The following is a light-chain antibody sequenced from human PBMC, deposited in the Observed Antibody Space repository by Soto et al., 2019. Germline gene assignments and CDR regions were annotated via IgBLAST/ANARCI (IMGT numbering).Light chain of an antibody. Sequence: EVVMTQSPATVSVSPGERATLSCRVSQSVSSNLAWYQQKPGQAPRLLIYGASTRATGTPARFSGSGSGTEFTLTISSLEPEDFAVYYCQQYGSSPPITFGQGTRLEI. CDR2: GAS. J-gene: IGKJ5*01. CDR1: QSVSSN. V-gene: IGKV3-15*01. CDR3: QQYGSSPPIT.